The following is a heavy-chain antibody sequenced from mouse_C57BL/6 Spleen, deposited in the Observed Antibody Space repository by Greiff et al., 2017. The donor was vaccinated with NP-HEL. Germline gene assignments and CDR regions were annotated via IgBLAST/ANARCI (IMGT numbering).Heavy chain of an antibody. V-gene: IGHV1-69*01. J-gene: IGHJ2*01. D-gene: IGHD2-3*01. CDR3: ARRKYDGYFFDY. CDR1: GYTFTSYW. CDR2: IDPSDSYT. Sequence: VQLQQPGAELVMPGASVKLSCKASGYTFTSYWMHWVKQRPGQGLEWIGEIDPSDSYTNYNQKFKGKSTLTVDKSSSTAYMQLSSLTSEDSAVYYCARRKYDGYFFDYWGQGTTLTVSS.